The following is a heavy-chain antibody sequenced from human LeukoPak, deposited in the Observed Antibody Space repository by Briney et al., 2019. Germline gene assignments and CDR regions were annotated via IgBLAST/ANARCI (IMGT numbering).Heavy chain of an antibody. CDR3: ARDRNRVTIFGVVTSTQYYFDY. V-gene: IGHV3-33*01. CDR1: GFTFSNYG. J-gene: IGHJ4*02. CDR2: IWHDGSNK. Sequence: GGSLRLSCAASGFTFSNYGMHWVRQAPGKGLEWVAVIWHDGSNKYYADSVKGRFTISRDNSKNTLYLQMNSLRAEDTAVYYCARDRNRVTIFGVVTSTQYYFDYWGQGTLVTVSS. D-gene: IGHD3-3*01.